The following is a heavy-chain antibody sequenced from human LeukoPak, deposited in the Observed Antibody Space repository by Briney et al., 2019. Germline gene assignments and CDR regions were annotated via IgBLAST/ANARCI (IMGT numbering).Heavy chain of an antibody. V-gene: IGHV5-51*01. CDR1: GYSFTSHW. CDR3: ARQRGEGILNVIRTLKDIRSQGAFDI. Sequence: GESLRISCKVSGYSFTSHWIAWVRQMPGRGLEWMGIVYPDDSDTIYNPSFQGQVTLSADKSINTAYLQWSSLRASDTAIYYCARQRGEGILNVIRTLKDIRSQGAFDIWGQGTVVTVSS. CDR2: VYPDDSDT. J-gene: IGHJ3*02. D-gene: IGHD3-16*01.